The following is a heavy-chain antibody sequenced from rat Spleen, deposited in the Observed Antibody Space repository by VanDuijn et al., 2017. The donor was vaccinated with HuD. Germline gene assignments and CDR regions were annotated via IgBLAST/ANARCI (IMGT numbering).Heavy chain of an antibody. V-gene: IGHV5-25*01. CDR3: ARTAYFDY. CDR2: IVTSGGTT. Sequence: EVQLVESGGGLVQPGRSLKLSCAASGFTFSNYDMAWVRQAPTKGLEWVASIVTSGGTTYYRDSVKGRFTVSRDNAKSTLYLQMDSLRSEDTATYYCARTAYFDYWGQGVMVTVSS. CDR1: GFTFSNYD. J-gene: IGHJ2*01.